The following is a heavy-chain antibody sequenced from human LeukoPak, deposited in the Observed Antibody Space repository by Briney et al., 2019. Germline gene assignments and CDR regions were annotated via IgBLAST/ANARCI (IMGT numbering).Heavy chain of an antibody. Sequence: SVKVSCKASGGTLSSYAISWVRQAPGQGLEWMGRIIPILGIANYAQKFQGRVTITADKSTGTAYMELSSLRSEDTAVYYCARDPRNIAVAEEGFSGYWGQGTLVIVSS. D-gene: IGHD6-19*01. V-gene: IGHV1-69*04. CDR2: IIPILGIA. CDR1: GGTLSSYA. J-gene: IGHJ4*02. CDR3: ARDPRNIAVAEEGFSGY.